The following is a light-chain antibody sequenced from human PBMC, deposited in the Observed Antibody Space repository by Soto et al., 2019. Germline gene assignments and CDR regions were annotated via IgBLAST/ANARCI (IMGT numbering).Light chain of an antibody. CDR1: QSVFKGSNNKDC. Sequence: DIVMTQSPDSLAVSLGERATINCKSSQSVFKGSNNKDCLAWYQQKPGQPPKLLLYWASTRESGVPDRFSGSGSETDFTLTLSSLQAEDFALYYCHQYTNWPPYTFGQGTKLEIK. CDR2: WAS. CDR3: HQYTNWPPYT. V-gene: IGKV4-1*01. J-gene: IGKJ2*01.